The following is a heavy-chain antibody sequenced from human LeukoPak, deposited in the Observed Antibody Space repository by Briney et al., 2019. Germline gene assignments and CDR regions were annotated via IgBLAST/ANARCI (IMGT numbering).Heavy chain of an antibody. CDR2: INAGNGNT. CDR1: GYTFTSYA. D-gene: IGHD5-18*01. CDR3: ARDFRGYSYGPSF. J-gene: IGHJ4*02. V-gene: IGHV1-3*01. Sequence: GASVKVSFKASGYTFTSYAMHWVRQAPGQRLEWMGWINAGNGNTKYSQKFQGRVTITRDTSASTAYMELSSLRSEDTAVYYCARDFRGYSYGPSFWGQGTLVTVSS.